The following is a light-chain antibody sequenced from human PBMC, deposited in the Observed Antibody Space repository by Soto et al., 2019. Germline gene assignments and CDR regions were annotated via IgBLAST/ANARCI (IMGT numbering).Light chain of an antibody. CDR2: KAS. V-gene: IGKV1-5*03. J-gene: IGKJ1*01. CDR1: QSISIW. Sequence: DIQMTQSPSTLSASVGDRVTITCRASQSISIWLAWYQQKPGKAPKLLIYKASSLESGVPSRFSGSGSGREFTLTISSLQPDDFATYYCQQYNVYWTFGQGTKVEIK. CDR3: QQYNVYWT.